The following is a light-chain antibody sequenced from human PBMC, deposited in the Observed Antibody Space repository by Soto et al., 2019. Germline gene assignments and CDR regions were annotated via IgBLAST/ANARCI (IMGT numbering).Light chain of an antibody. CDR1: QSFSSSF. CDR3: QKYDSSPWT. J-gene: IGKJ1*01. CDR2: GAS. V-gene: IGKV3-20*01. Sequence: IVLTQSPGTLSLSPGERATLSCMASQSFSSSFLAWYQQKPGQAPRPLIYGASSRATGIPDGFSGSGSGTDFTLTISRLESEDFAVYYCQKYDSSPWTFGQGTKVEIK.